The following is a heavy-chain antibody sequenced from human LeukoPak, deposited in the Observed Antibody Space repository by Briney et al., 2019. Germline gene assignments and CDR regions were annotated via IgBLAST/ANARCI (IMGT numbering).Heavy chain of an antibody. D-gene: IGHD2-15*01. CDR2: IKSKTDGGTT. CDR1: GFTFSNAW. Sequence: GGSLRLSCAASGFTFSNAWMSWVRQAPGKGLEWVGRIKSKTDGGTTDYAAPVKGRFTISRGDSKNTLYLQMNSLKTEDTAVYYCTTWGYCSGGSCYGGAFDYWGQGTLVTVSS. J-gene: IGHJ4*02. V-gene: IGHV3-15*01. CDR3: TTWGYCSGGSCYGGAFDY.